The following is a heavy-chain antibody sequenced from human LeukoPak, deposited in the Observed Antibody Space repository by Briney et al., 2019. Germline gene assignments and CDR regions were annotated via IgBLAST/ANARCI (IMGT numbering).Heavy chain of an antibody. Sequence: SETLSLTCTVSGGSISSGGYYWSWIRQHPGTGLEWIGYIYYSGSTHYNPSLKSRVTISGDTSKNQFSLNLSSVSAADTAVYYCARGYYGLGYDWGQGTLVTVSS. CDR1: GGSISSGGYY. J-gene: IGHJ4*02. CDR3: ARGYYGLGYD. D-gene: IGHD3-10*01. V-gene: IGHV4-31*03. CDR2: IYYSGST.